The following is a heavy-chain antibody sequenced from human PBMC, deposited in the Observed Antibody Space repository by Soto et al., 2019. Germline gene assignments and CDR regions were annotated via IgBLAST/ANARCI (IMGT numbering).Heavy chain of an antibody. CDR2: VSGSGGNT. J-gene: IGHJ4*02. D-gene: IGHD6-13*01. CDR1: GFTFSNYA. Sequence: VQLLESGGGLVQPGGSLRLSCAASGFTFSNYAMSWVRQAPGKGLEWDSAVSGSGGNTYYADSVQGRFTISRDNSKNMLNLQMNSLRAEDTAVYYCAKLNLFVSAAAGRGPFDYWGQGTLVTVSS. V-gene: IGHV3-23*01. CDR3: AKLNLFVSAAAGRGPFDY.